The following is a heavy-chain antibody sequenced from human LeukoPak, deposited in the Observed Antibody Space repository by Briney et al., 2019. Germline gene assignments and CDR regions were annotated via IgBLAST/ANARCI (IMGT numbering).Heavy chain of an antibody. CDR3: AEGKLGYCSGGSCYGVDY. D-gene: IGHD2-15*01. CDR2: IRYDGSNK. J-gene: IGHJ4*02. CDR1: GFTFSSYG. V-gene: IGHV3-30*02. Sequence: GGSLRLSCAASGFTFSSYGMHWVRQAPGKGLEWVAFIRYDGSNKYCADSVKGRLTISRDNSKNTLYLQMNSLRAEDTAVYYCAEGKLGYCSGGSCYGVDYWGQGTLVTVSS.